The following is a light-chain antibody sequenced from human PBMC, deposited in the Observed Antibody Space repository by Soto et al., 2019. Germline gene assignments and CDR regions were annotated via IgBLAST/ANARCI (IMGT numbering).Light chain of an antibody. V-gene: IGKV3-20*01. Sequence: EVVLTQSPGTLSLSPGERAALSCRASQIVTSTYLAWYQQKPGQAPRLLRYGASTRATGIPDRFSGSGSGTDFTLTISRLEPEDFAVYYCQQYGSSPWTFGQGTKVEIK. CDR3: QQYGSSPWT. CDR1: QIVTSTY. CDR2: GAS. J-gene: IGKJ1*01.